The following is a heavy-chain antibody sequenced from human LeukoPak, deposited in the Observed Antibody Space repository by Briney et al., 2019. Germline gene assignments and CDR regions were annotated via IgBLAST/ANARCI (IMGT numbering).Heavy chain of an antibody. CDR2: IIPIFGTA. CDR1: GGTFSSYA. J-gene: IGHJ5*02. Sequence: RGASVKVSCKASGGTFSSYAISWVRQAPGQGLEWMGGIIPIFGTANYAQKFQGRVTITADESTSTAYMELSSLRSEDTAVYYCARVPIFGVVTLNWFDPWGQGTLVTVSS. V-gene: IGHV1-69*13. CDR3: ARVPIFGVVTLNWFDP. D-gene: IGHD3-3*01.